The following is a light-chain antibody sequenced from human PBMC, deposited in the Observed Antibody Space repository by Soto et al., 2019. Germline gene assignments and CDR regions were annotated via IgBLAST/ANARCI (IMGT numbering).Light chain of an antibody. CDR3: QQRTNWPLS. CDR2: DAS. CDR1: QSVSSY. V-gene: IGKV3-11*01. Sequence: EIVLTQSPATLSLSPGERATLSCRASQSVSSYLGWYQQKPGQATRLLMYDASTRATGIPARFSGSGSGTDFTLTISSLEPEDVAVYYCQQRTNWPLSFGGGTKVEIK. J-gene: IGKJ4*01.